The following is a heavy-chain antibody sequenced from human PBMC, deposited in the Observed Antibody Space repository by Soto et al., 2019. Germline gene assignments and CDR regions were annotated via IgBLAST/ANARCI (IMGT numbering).Heavy chain of an antibody. Sequence: PSETLSLTCTVSGGSISKSSYYWVWIRQPPGKGLEWVGSMSYSGSTYYNPPLKSRVAISVDTSKNQLSPQVSSVTAADTAVYYCSRRAPEGFDPWGQGTLVTVSS. CDR1: GGSISKSSYY. CDR3: SRRAPEGFDP. CDR2: MSYSGST. V-gene: IGHV4-39*01. J-gene: IGHJ5*02.